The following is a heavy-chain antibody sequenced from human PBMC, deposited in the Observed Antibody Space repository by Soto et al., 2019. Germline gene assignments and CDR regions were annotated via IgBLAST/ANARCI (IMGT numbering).Heavy chain of an antibody. CDR2: IYYSGST. V-gene: IGHV4-59*01. D-gene: IGHD3-22*01. CDR1: GGSIRSYY. Sequence: PSGTPFLTCPVSGGSIRSYYWSWVRPPPGKGLEWIGYIYYSGSTNYNPSLKSRVTISVDTSKNQFSLKLSSVTAADTAVYYCARGLISGYYLCDAFDIWGQGTMVTVSS. CDR3: ARGLISGYYLCDAFDI. J-gene: IGHJ3*02.